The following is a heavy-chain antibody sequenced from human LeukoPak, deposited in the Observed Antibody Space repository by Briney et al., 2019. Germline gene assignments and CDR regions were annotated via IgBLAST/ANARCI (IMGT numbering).Heavy chain of an antibody. CDR3: ARDPRQQLGSDAFDI. CDR1: GFTFSSYW. D-gene: IGHD6-13*01. Sequence: TGGSLRLSCAASGFTFSSYWMSWVRQAPGKGPEWVANIKQDGSEKYYVDSVKGRFTISRDNAKNSLYLQMNSLRAEDTAVYYCARDPRQQLGSDAFDIWGQGTMVTVSS. J-gene: IGHJ3*02. V-gene: IGHV3-7*03. CDR2: IKQDGSEK.